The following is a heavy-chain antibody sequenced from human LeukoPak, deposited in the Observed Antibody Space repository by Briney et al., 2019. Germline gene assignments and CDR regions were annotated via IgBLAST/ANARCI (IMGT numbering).Heavy chain of an antibody. CDR2: ISSSSSYI. CDR1: GFTFSSYS. D-gene: IGHD5-18*01. Sequence: PGGSLRLSCAASGFTFSSYSMNWVRQAPGKGLEWVSSISSSSSYIYYADSVKGRFTISRDNAKNSLYLQMNSLRAEDTAVYYCAREGDTAMVTTDYWGQGTLVTVSS. V-gene: IGHV3-21*01. CDR3: AREGDTAMVTTDY. J-gene: IGHJ4*02.